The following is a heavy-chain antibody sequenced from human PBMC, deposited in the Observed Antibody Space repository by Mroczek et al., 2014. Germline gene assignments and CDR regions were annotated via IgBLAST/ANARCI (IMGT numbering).Heavy chain of an antibody. D-gene: IGHD1-7*01. CDR3: ARRLWNYELDY. CDR1: GGSISSYY. Sequence: QVQLQESGPGLVKPSETLSLTCTVSGGSISSYYWSWIRQPPGKGLEWIGYIYYSGSTNYNPSLKSRVTISVDTSKNQFSLKLSSVTAADTAVYYCARRLWNYELDYWGQGTLVTVSS. J-gene: IGHJ4*02. CDR2: IYYSGST. V-gene: IGHV4-59*01.